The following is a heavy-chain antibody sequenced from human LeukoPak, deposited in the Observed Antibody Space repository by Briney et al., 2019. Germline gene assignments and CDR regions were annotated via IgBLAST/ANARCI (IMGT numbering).Heavy chain of an antibody. D-gene: IGHD4-11*01. J-gene: IGHJ4*02. CDR1: GYTFNGFY. Sequence: ASVKASFKASGYTFNGFYLHWVRQAPGQGLEWMGWINPNSGGTNYAQKFQGRVTMTRDTSISTAYMELSRLRSDDTAVYYCARWMATVTTPDYWGQGTLVTVSS. CDR3: ARWMATVTTPDY. CDR2: INPNSGGT. V-gene: IGHV1-2*02.